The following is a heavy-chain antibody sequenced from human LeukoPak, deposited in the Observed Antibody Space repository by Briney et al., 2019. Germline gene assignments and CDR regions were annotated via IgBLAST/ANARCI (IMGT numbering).Heavy chain of an antibody. D-gene: IGHD4-23*01. Sequence: PSETLSLTCTVSGGSISSNYWSWIRQPPGKGLEWIGYISYSGSTNYNPSLKSRVTISVDTSKNHFSLRLSSVTAADTAVYYCAVHLYGGNAENDYWGQGTLVTVSS. CDR2: ISYSGST. CDR1: GGSISSNY. CDR3: AVHLYGGNAENDY. J-gene: IGHJ4*02. V-gene: IGHV4-59*08.